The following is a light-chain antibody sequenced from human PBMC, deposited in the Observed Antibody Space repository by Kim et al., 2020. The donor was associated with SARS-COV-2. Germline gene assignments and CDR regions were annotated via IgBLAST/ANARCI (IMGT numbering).Light chain of an antibody. V-gene: IGKV1-9*01. CDR1: QGISSF. J-gene: IGKJ2*01. CDR3: QQFQSYPYT. Sequence: SASLGDRVTITCRASQGISSFLAWFQQKPGKAPEHLIYAPSTLQSGVPSRFSGSGSGTEYSLTITGLQPEDFATYFCQQFQSYPYTFGQGTKLEI. CDR2: APS.